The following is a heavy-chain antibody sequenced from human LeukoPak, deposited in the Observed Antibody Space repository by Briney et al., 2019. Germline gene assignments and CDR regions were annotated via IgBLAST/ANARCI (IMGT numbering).Heavy chain of an antibody. CDR3: ARGQKWLSFYYFDF. Sequence: PSETLPLTCAVYGGSFSGYYWTWIRQPPGKGLEWIGEINHGGSTNYNPSLKSRVNISMDTSKNQFSLKLNSVTAADTAIYYCARGQKWLSFYYFDFWGQGTLVTVSS. J-gene: IGHJ4*02. V-gene: IGHV4-34*01. CDR2: INHGGST. CDR1: GGSFSGYY. D-gene: IGHD3-22*01.